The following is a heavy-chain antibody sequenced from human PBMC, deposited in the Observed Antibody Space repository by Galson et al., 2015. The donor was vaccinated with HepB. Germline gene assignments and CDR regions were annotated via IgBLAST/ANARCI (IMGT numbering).Heavy chain of an antibody. D-gene: IGHD3-3*01. CDR1: GFSFSNYA. V-gene: IGHV3-30-3*01. J-gene: IGHJ4*02. CDR3: AKEMSFGVVIPYYFDY. Sequence: SLRLSCAASGFSFSNYAMDWVRQAPGKGLEWVAIISYDGSNKYYADSVKGRFTISRDNSKNTLYLQMNSLRAEDTAVYYCAKEMSFGVVIPYYFDYWGQGTLVTVSS. CDR2: ISYDGSNK.